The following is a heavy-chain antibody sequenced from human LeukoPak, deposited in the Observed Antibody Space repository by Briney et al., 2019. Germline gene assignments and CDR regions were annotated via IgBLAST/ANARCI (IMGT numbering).Heavy chain of an antibody. CDR2: ISGSGGST. CDR3: AKDEFLSYYDSSGYSLGVNWFDP. D-gene: IGHD3-22*01. CDR1: GFTFSSYA. V-gene: IGHV3-23*01. J-gene: IGHJ5*02. Sequence: GGSLRLSCAASGFTFSSYAMSWVRQAPGKGLEWVSAISGSGGSTYYADSVKGRFNISRDNSKNTLYLQMNSLRAEDTAVYYCAKDEFLSYYDSSGYSLGVNWFDPWGQGPLVTVSS.